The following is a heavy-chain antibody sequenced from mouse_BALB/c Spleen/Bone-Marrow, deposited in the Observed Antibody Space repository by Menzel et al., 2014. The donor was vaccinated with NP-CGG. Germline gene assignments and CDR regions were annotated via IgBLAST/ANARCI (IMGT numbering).Heavy chain of an antibody. J-gene: IGHJ3*01. CDR1: GYTFTSYD. D-gene: IGHD3-2*01. CDR2: IYPGDGST. Sequence: VQGVESGPELVKPGALVKISCMASGYTFTSYDINWVKQRPGQGLEWIGWIYPGDGSTRYNEKFKGKATLTADRSSSTAYMQLSSLTSENSAVYFCARSGDSSGYGFAYWGQGTLVTVSA. V-gene: IGHV1S56*01. CDR3: ARSGDSSGYGFAY.